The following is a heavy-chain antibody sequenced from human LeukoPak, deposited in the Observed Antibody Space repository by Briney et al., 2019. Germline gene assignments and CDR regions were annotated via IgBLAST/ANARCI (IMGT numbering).Heavy chain of an antibody. CDR1: GFTFSSYA. Sequence: GGSLRLSCAASGFTFSSYAMSWIRQAPGKGLEWVSAISVSGGSTYYADSVKGRFTISRDNSKNTLYLQMNSLTAEDTAVYYCAKKVTGSYNNPLDYWGQGTLVTVSS. V-gene: IGHV3-23*01. J-gene: IGHJ4*02. CDR2: ISVSGGST. CDR3: AKKVTGSYNNPLDY. D-gene: IGHD3-10*01.